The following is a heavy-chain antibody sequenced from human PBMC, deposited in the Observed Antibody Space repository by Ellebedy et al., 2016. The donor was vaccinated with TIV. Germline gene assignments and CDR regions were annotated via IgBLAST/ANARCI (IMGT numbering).Heavy chain of an antibody. CDR1: GFIFSSYA. V-gene: IGHV3-30-3*01. CDR3: ARVEPFYCSSTSCKNLGSDY. Sequence: GESLKISCAASGFIFSSYAMHWVRQAPGKGLEWVAVISYDGSNKYYADSVKGRFTISRDNSKNTLYLQMNSLRAEDTAVYYCARVEPFYCSSTSCKNLGSDYWGQGTLVTVSS. CDR2: ISYDGSNK. J-gene: IGHJ4*02. D-gene: IGHD2-2*01.